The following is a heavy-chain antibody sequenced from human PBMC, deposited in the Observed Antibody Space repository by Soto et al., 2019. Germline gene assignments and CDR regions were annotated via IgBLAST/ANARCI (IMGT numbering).Heavy chain of an antibody. V-gene: IGHV3-23*01. J-gene: IGHJ4*02. CDR3: AKVATAMAVRNFEY. D-gene: IGHD5-18*01. Sequence: VGPLRLSCAASGFTFISHSMTWLPQAPGNGLECVSAISGSSGSTYYADSVKGRFNISRDNSQNTLYLQMNSLRAEDTAVYYCAKVATAMAVRNFEYWGQGTLVTVSS. CDR1: GFTFISHS. CDR2: ISGSSGST.